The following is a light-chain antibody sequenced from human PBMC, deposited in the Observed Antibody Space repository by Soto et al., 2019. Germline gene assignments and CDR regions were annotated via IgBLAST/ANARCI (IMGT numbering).Light chain of an antibody. Sequence: DIQMTQSPSSVSASIGDTVTITCRASQDINVYLNWYQQKPGEVPRLLIYSASTLHSGVPSRFTGSGSETDFTLTIGSLQPEDFATYYCQHGYVAPYTFGQGTKVDIK. J-gene: IGKJ2*01. CDR1: QDINVY. CDR2: SAS. V-gene: IGKV1-39*01. CDR3: QHGYVAPYT.